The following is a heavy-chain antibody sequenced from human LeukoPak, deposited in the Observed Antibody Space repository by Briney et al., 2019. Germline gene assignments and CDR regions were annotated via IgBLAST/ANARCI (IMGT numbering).Heavy chain of an antibody. V-gene: IGHV3-74*01. D-gene: IGHD3-22*01. CDR3: ARDKGDYHTSGSLFVF. CDR1: GFTFSSYW. Sequence: GGSLRLSCAASGFTFSSYWMYWVRQAPGKGLVWVSRIKTDGSEINYADSVRGRFTVSRDNAKNTLYLQVNSLRAEDSAVYYCARDKGDYHTSGSLFVFGGQGALVTVSS. J-gene: IGHJ4*02. CDR2: IKTDGSEI.